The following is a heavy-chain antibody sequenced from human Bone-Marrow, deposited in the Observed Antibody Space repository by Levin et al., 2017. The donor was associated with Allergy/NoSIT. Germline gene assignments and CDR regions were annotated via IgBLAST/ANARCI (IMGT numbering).Heavy chain of an antibody. CDR2: IIPIFGTA. CDR1: GGTFSSYA. Sequence: ASVKVSCKASGGTFSSYAISWVRQAPGQGLEWMGGIIPIFGTANYAQKFQGRVTITADKSTSTAYMELSSLRSEDTAVYYCARGRWLHDTLLDAFDIWGQGTMVTVSS. J-gene: IGHJ3*02. D-gene: IGHD5-24*01. CDR3: ARGRWLHDTLLDAFDI. V-gene: IGHV1-69*06.